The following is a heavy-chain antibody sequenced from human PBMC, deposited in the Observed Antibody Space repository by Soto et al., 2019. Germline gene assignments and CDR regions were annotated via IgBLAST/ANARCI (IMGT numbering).Heavy chain of an antibody. J-gene: IGHJ4*02. CDR2: INPSGGST. Sequence: GASVRVACKAAGYTVTSYYMHWVRQAPGQGLEWMGIINPSGGSTSYAQKFQGRVTMTRDTSTSTVYMELSSLRSEDTAVYYCARVIGFSSSWLDYWGQGTLVTVSS. CDR3: ARVIGFSSSWLDY. D-gene: IGHD6-13*01. V-gene: IGHV1-46*03. CDR1: GYTVTSYY.